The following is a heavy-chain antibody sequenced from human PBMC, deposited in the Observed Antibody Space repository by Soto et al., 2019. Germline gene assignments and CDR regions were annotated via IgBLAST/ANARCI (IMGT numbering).Heavy chain of an antibody. Sequence: GESLKISCAASGFTFDDYTMHWVRQAPGKGLEWVSLISWDGGSTYYADSVKGRFTISRDNSKNSLYLQMNSLRTEDTALYYCAKQGHLLSGMDVWGQGTTVTVSS. J-gene: IGHJ6*02. CDR1: GFTFDDYT. V-gene: IGHV3-43*01. CDR3: AKQGHLLSGMDV. D-gene: IGHD1-26*01. CDR2: ISWDGGST.